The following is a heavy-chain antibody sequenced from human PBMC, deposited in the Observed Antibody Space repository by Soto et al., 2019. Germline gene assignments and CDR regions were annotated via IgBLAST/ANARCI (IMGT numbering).Heavy chain of an antibody. CDR1: GFTFSSYA. CDR3: ARGDCSSTSCSTGITIFEDYYGMDV. Sequence: QVQLVESGGGVVQPGRSLRLSCAASGFTFSSYAVHWVRQAPGKGLEWVAVISYDGSNKYYADSVKGRFTISRDNSKNTLYLQMNSLRAEDTAVYYCARGDCSSTSCSTGITIFEDYYGMDVWGPGTTVTVSS. D-gene: IGHD2-2*01. CDR2: ISYDGSNK. V-gene: IGHV3-30-3*01. J-gene: IGHJ6*02.